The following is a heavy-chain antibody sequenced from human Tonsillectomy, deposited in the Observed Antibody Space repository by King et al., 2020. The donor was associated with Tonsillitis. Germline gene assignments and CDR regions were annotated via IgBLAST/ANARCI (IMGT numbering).Heavy chain of an antibody. CDR1: GYSFTTYW. Sequence: VQLVESGAEVKKPGESLKISCKGSGYSFTTYWIGWVRQMPGKGLEWMGIIYPDDSDTRYSPSFQGQVTISADKSITTAYLQWSSLKASDTAMYYCARQSYLGLGSFDFFGYWGQGTLVTVSS. D-gene: IGHD3-10*01. CDR3: ARQSYLGLGSFDFFGY. J-gene: IGHJ4*02. CDR2: IYPDDSDT. V-gene: IGHV5-51*01.